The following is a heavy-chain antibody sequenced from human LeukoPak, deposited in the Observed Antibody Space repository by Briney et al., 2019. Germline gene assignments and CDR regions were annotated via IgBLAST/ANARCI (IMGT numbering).Heavy chain of an antibody. V-gene: IGHV3-33*01. D-gene: IGHD5-24*01. CDR3: ARGDGYNENDY. J-gene: IGHJ4*02. Sequence: GRSLRLSCAASGFTFSSYGMHWVRQAPGKGLEWVAVIWYDGSNKYYADSVKGRFTISRDNSKNTLYLQMNSLRAEDTAVYYCARGDGYNENDYWGQGTLVTVSS. CDR1: GFTFSSYG. CDR2: IWYDGSNK.